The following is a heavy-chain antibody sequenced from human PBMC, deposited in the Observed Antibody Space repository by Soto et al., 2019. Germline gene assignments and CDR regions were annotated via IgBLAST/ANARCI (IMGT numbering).Heavy chain of an antibody. Sequence: GESLKISCKGSGYSFTSCWIGWVRQMPGKGLEWMGNIYPGDSDTRYSPSFQGQVTISADKSISTAYLQWSSLKASDTAMYYCARGGVPASDAFDIWGQGTMVTVSS. D-gene: IGHD3-16*01. V-gene: IGHV5-51*01. CDR2: IYPGDSDT. J-gene: IGHJ3*02. CDR3: ARGGVPASDAFDI. CDR1: GYSFTSCW.